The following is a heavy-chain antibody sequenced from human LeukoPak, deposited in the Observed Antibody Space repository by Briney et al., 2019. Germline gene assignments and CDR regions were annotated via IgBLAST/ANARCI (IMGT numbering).Heavy chain of an antibody. CDR1: GGTFTSYE. CDR2: IIPIFGTA. V-gene: IGHV1-69*05. CDR3: ARSPLGQQLGFRDAFDI. J-gene: IGHJ3*02. Sequence: SVKVSCKASGGTFTSYEISWVRQAPGQRLGWMGRIIPIFGTAKYEQKFQGRVTITTAESTSPAYMELSSLRSEDTAVYYCARSPLGQQLGFRDAFDIWGQGTMVTVSS. D-gene: IGHD6-13*01.